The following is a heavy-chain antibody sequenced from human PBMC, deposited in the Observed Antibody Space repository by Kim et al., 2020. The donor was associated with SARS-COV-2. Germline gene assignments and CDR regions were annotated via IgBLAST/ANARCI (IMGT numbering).Heavy chain of an antibody. Sequence: SETLSLTCTVSGQSIKTNSFFWGWIRQPPGKGLEWMGTIYYAGTTYFNPALRTRVTISVDSSSQFSLKLHSLTTTDTAVYFCARLNRGAYRYYFDYWGPGTQVTVS. CDR2: IYYAGTT. CDR1: GQSIKTNSFF. V-gene: IGHV4-39*01. CDR3: ARLNRGAYRYYFDY. D-gene: IGHD1-26*01. J-gene: IGHJ4*01.